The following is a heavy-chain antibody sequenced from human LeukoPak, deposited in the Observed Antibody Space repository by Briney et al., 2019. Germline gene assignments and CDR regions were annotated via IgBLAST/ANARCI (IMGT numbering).Heavy chain of an antibody. CDR3: ARGQGDGYFDY. V-gene: IGHV4-34*01. Sequence: SETLSLTCAVYGGSFSGYYWSWIRQPPGKGLERIGEINHSGSTNYNPSLKSRVTISVDTSKNQFSLKLSSVTAADTAVYYCARGQGDGYFDYWGQGTLVTVSS. J-gene: IGHJ4*02. CDR1: GGSFSGYY. D-gene: IGHD5-24*01. CDR2: INHSGST.